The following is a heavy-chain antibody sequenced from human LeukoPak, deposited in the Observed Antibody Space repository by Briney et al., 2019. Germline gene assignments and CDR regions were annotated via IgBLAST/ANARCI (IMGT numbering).Heavy chain of an antibody. J-gene: IGHJ4*02. D-gene: IGHD3-3*01. CDR3: ARKRSGYYIELDY. CDR1: ALTLSSSGMG. Sequence: SGPTLVKPTQTLTLTCSVSALTLSSSGMGVGWIRQPPGKALEWLAIIYWDDDKYYSKSLKSRLNITKDTPKNQVVLTMTNMGPVDTGTYYCARKRSGYYIELDYGGTGTPVTVSS. CDR2: IYWDDDK. V-gene: IGHV2-5*02.